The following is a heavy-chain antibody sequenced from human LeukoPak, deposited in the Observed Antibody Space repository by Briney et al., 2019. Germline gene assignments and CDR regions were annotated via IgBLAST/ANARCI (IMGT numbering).Heavy chain of an antibody. Sequence: SETLSLTCTISDGSISSYYWTWIRQSPGKGLEWIGHIHYSGSTHYNPSLQSRVSISIDTSKNHFSLKLRSVTAVDTAVYYCARWGHFDTSGYFVVDYWGQGTLVTVSS. V-gene: IGHV4-59*01. D-gene: IGHD3-22*01. J-gene: IGHJ4*02. CDR2: IHYSGST. CDR3: ARWGHFDTSGYFVVDY. CDR1: DGSISSYY.